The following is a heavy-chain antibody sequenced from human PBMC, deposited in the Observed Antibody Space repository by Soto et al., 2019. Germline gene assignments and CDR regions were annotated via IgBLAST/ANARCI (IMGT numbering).Heavy chain of an antibody. V-gene: IGHV5-51*01. CDR1: GYTFTNYW. CDR2: IYPGDSDT. J-gene: IGHJ6*04. Sequence: PGESLKISCKGSGYTFTNYWIGWVRQMPGKGLEWMGIIYPGDSDTRYSPSFQGQVTISADRSINTAYLQWSSLKASDTAMYYCARHPDAYYGMDVWGKGTRVTVPS. CDR3: ARHPDAYYGMDV.